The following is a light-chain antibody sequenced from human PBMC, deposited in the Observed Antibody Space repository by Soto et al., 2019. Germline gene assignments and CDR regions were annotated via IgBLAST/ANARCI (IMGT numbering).Light chain of an antibody. CDR3: GTWDNSLTVNWV. CDR1: SANIGAAYN. V-gene: IGLV1-40*01. Sequence: QSVLTQPPSVSGAPGQRVTISCTGSSANIGAAYNVDWYQQLPGTAPKLLIYGNNNRPSGVPARFSGSKSATSATLGITGLQTGDEADYYCGTWDNSLTVNWVFGGGTKLTVL. J-gene: IGLJ3*02. CDR2: GNN.